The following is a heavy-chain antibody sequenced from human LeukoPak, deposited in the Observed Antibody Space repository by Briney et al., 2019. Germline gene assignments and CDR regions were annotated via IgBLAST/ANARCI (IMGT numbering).Heavy chain of an antibody. Sequence: GGSLRLSCAASGFTFSSYSMNWVRQAPGKGLEWVSFISSSSSSIYYADSVKGRFTISRDNAKNSLYLQMNSLRAEDTAVYYCAREPGSYLDYWGQGTLVTVSS. D-gene: IGHD3-10*01. J-gene: IGHJ4*02. CDR3: AREPGSYLDY. CDR2: ISSSSSSI. V-gene: IGHV3-48*04. CDR1: GFTFSSYS.